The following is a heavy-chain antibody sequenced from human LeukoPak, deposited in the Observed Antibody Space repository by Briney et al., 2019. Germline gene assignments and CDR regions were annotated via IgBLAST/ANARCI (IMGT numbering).Heavy chain of an antibody. D-gene: IGHD3-16*02. V-gene: IGHV4-34*01. J-gene: IGHJ3*02. Sequence: SETLSLTCAAYGGSFSDYYWSWIRQSPGKGLEWMGEINHSGSTNYNPSLKSRVNISVDMSKNQFSLRLRSVTAADTTVYYCARGRGIRYTRRGTFHIWGQGTMVTVSS. CDR3: ARGRGIRYTRRGTFHI. CDR1: GGSFSDYY. CDR2: INHSGST.